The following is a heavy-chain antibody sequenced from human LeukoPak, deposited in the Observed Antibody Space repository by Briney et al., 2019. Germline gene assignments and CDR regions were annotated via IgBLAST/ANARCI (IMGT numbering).Heavy chain of an antibody. J-gene: IGHJ4*02. CDR3: ARDYYDSTY. D-gene: IGHD3-22*01. CDR2: INHSGST. Sequence: SETLSLTCAVYGGSFSGYYWSWIRQPPGKGLEWIGEINHSGSTNYNPSLKSRVTISVDTSKNQFSLKLSSMTAADTAVYYCARDYYDSTYWGQGTLVTVSS. V-gene: IGHV4-34*01. CDR1: GGSFSGYY.